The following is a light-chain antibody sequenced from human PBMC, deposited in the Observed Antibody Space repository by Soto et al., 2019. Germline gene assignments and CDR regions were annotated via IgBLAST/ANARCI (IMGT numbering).Light chain of an antibody. CDR1: RAINNF. Sequence: DIQLTQSPSSLSASVGDRVTITCRASRAINNFVAWYQQKPGEVPKLLIYAASSLLSGVPSRFRGSGSGTHFTLSISGLQPEDVGTFYCQKYNSAPPTFGRGTRVEIK. CDR3: QKYNSAPPT. J-gene: IGKJ1*01. CDR2: AAS. V-gene: IGKV1-27*01.